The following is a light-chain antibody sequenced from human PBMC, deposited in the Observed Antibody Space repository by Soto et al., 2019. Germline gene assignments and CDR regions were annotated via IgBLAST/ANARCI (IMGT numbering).Light chain of an antibody. CDR2: DVS. CDR3: QQYNNWPFS. Sequence: VMSHSPDTLSVSPRERATLTCRAGQGVTTNFAWYQQKSGQSPRLLIYDVSIRATGVPARFSATGSETDFTLTISGLQSGDSAVYFCQQYNNWPFSFGQGTRL. V-gene: IGKV3-15*01. CDR1: QGVTTN. J-gene: IGKJ5*01.